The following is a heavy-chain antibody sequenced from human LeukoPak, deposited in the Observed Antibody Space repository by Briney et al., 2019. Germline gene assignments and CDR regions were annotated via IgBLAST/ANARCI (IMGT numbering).Heavy chain of an antibody. V-gene: IGHV3-49*04. Sequence: GGSLRLSCTASGFTFGDYAMSWVRQAPGKGLEWVGFIRSKAYGWTTEYAASVKGRFTISRDDSKSITYLQMNSLKTEDTAVYYCTRDILLKVRFLSPGGGGPDYWGQGTLVTVSS. CDR2: IRSKAYGWTT. CDR1: GFTFGDYA. D-gene: IGHD3-3*01. CDR3: TRDILLKVRFLSPGGGGPDY. J-gene: IGHJ4*02.